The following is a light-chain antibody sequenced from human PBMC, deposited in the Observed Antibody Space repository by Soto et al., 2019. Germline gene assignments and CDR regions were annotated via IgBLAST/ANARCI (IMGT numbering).Light chain of an antibody. CDR3: SSYTTSTTRV. J-gene: IGLJ1*01. CDR2: DVS. CDR1: SSDVGAYNY. V-gene: IGLV2-14*03. Sequence: QSALTQPASVSGSPGQSITISGTGTSSDVGAYNYVSWYQHHPGNAPKLLTYDVSTRPSGVSNRFSGSKSGNTASLTISGLQAEDEADYYCSSYTTSTTRVFGTGNKVTVL.